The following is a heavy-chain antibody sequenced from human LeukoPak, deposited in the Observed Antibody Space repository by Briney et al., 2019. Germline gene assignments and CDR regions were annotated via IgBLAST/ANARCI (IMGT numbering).Heavy chain of an antibody. D-gene: IGHD6-6*01. J-gene: IGHJ3*02. CDR1: GFTFSSYD. Sequence: GGSLRLSCAASGFTFSSYDMSWVRQAPGKGLEWVSVISGSGGSTYYGDSVKGRFTISRDNSKNTLYLQMNSLRAEDTAVYYCAKCYSSSVARGAFDIWGQGTMVTVSS. V-gene: IGHV3-23*01. CDR3: AKCYSSSVARGAFDI. CDR2: ISGSGGST.